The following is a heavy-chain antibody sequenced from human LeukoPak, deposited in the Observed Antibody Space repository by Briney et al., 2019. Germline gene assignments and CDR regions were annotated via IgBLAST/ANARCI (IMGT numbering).Heavy chain of an antibody. Sequence: PGGSLRLSCAAAGFTFSDHYMTWIRQAPGKGLEWASYITKSGDTSYADSVKGRFTISRDNAKNSLYLQMNSLRVEDTGVFYCARGHWGLDVWGKGTTVTVSS. CDR3: ARGHWGLDV. CDR1: GFTFSDHY. J-gene: IGHJ6*04. V-gene: IGHV3-11*04. CDR2: ITKSGDT. D-gene: IGHD3-16*01.